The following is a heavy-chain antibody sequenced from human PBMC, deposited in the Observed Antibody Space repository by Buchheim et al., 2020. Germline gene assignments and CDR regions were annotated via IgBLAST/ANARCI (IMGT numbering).Heavy chain of an antibody. D-gene: IGHD2-15*01. CDR1: GFTFSSYG. V-gene: IGHV3-30*18. CDR2: ISYDGSNK. CDR3: AKDAGGGIEEVDY. Sequence: QVQLVEPGGGVVQPGRSLRLSCAASGFTFSSYGMHWVRQAPGKGLEWVAVISYDGSNKYYADSVKGRFTISRDNSKNTLYLQMNSLRAEDTAVYYCAKDAGGGIEEVDYWGQGTL. J-gene: IGHJ4*02.